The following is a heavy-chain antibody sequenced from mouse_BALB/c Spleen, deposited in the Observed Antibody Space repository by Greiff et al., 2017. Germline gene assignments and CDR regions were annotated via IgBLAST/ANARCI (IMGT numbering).Heavy chain of an antibody. CDR1: GYAFSSYW. J-gene: IGHJ4*01. V-gene: IGHV1-80*01. CDR3: ARALGSYAMDY. D-gene: IGHD3-1*01. CDR2: IYPGDGDT. Sequence: QVQLQQSGAELVRPGSSVKISCKASGYAFSSYWMNWVKQRPGQGLEWIGQIYPGDGDTNYNGKFKGKATLTADKSSSTAYMQLSSLTSEDSAVYFCARALGSYAMDYWGQGTSVTVSS.